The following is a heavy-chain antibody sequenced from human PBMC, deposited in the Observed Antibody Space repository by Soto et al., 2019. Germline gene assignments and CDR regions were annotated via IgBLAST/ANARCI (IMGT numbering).Heavy chain of an antibody. CDR1: GGSIRSSDYY. CDR2: VYYSESA. V-gene: IGHV4-30-4*01. D-gene: IGHD6-13*01. Sequence: QVQLQESGPGLVKPSQTLSLTCTVSGGSIRSSDYYWSWIRQPPGKGLEWIGYVYYSESAYYNPSLQSRGFISRDTSKNQFSLTLSSVTAADTAVYYCARVIITATGTSGFDSWGQGTLVTVSS. CDR3: ARVIITATGTSGFDS. J-gene: IGHJ4*02.